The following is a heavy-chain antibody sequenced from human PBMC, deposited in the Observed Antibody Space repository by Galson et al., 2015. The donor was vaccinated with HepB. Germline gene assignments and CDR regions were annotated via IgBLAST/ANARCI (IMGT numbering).Heavy chain of an antibody. CDR1: GYTFTSHG. CDR2: ILAYNGDT. CDR3: ARGHRPAVAGSWFDP. V-gene: IGHV1-18*01. Sequence: SVKVSCKASGYTFTSHGITWVRQAPGQGLEWMGWILAYNGDTNYARNLQGRVTMTTDTATSTAYMELRSLRSDDTAVYYCARGHRPAVAGSWFDPWGQGTLVTVSS. J-gene: IGHJ5*02. D-gene: IGHD6-19*01.